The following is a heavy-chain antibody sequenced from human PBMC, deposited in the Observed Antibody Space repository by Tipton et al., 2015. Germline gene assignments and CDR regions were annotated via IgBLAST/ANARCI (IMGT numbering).Heavy chain of an antibody. Sequence: PGLVKPSGTLSLTCAVSGGSISSSNWWSWVRQPPGKGLEWIASIYHSGRTHYNPSLKSRVTISVDTSKNEVSLMLNSVTAADTAVYFCARDHSSWWDWGQGTLVTVSS. J-gene: IGHJ4*02. CDR1: GGSISSSNW. V-gene: IGHV4-4*02. D-gene: IGHD2-15*01. CDR3: ARDHSSWWD. CDR2: IYHSGRT.